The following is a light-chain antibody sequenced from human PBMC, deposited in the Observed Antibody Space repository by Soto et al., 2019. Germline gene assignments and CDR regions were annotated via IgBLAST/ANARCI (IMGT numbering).Light chain of an antibody. CDR3: HQRNQ. V-gene: IGKV3-11*01. CDR1: QFLSSY. J-gene: IGKJ5*01. Sequence: VVSLSPDAVSLSRGERAPLSCRASQFLSSYLAWYQQIPGQPPRLLIYDSTNRAAGIPARFSGSRSGTDFTPSITSVEPQDFAMHSSHQRNQFGQGTRLDI. CDR2: DST.